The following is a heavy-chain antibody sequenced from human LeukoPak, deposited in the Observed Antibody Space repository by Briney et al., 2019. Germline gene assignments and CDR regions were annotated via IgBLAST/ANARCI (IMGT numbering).Heavy chain of an antibody. CDR2: IYHSEST. CDR1: GGSISSFY. D-gene: IGHD1-26*01. J-gene: IGHJ4*02. Sequence: SETRSLTGTVSGGSISSFYWNWIRQPPGKGLDWIGYIYHSESTNYNPSLKGRVTISADTSKNHFSLKLSSVTAADTAVYYCARGTSYSGATFLYWGQGTLVTVSS. CDR3: ARGTSYSGATFLY. V-gene: IGHV4-59*01.